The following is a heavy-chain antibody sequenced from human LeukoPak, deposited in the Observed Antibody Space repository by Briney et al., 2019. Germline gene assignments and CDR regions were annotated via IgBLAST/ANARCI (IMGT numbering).Heavy chain of an antibody. V-gene: IGHV3-7*01. J-gene: IGHJ4*02. CDR2: IKPDGTEI. CDR1: GFTFNNYW. CDR3: ARTPDGADY. D-gene: IGHD3-10*01. Sequence: GGSLRLSCAASGFTFNNYWMTWFRQAPGKGLEWVANIKPDGTEIYYADSVRGRFIVSRDNAENSLYLQMNSLRVEDTAVYYCARTPDGADYWGQGTLVTVSS.